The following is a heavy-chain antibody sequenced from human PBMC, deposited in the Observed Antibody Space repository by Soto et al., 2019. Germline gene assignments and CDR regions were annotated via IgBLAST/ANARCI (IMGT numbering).Heavy chain of an antibody. J-gene: IGHJ4*02. V-gene: IGHV1-18*01. D-gene: IGHD5-12*01. Sequence: ASVKVSCKASGYTFTSYGISWVRQAPGQGLEWMGWISAYNGNTNYAQKLQGRVTMTTDTSTSTAYMELRSLRSDDTAVYYCARVRAHSGYDSCFDYWGQGTLVTVSS. CDR2: ISAYNGNT. CDR1: GYTFTSYG. CDR3: ARVRAHSGYDSCFDY.